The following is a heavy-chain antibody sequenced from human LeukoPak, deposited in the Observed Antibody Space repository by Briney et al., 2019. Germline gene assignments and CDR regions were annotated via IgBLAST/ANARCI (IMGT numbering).Heavy chain of an antibody. D-gene: IGHD3-22*01. V-gene: IGHV3-11*04. CDR2: ISSSGSTI. CDR3: ARDSDSSGYYGWFDP. CDR1: GFTFSDYY. J-gene: IGHJ5*02. Sequence: GGSLRLSCAASGFTFSDYYMGWIRQAPGKGLEWVSYISSSGSTIYYADSVKGRFTISRDNAKNSLYLQMNSLRAEDTAVYYCARDSDSSGYYGWFDPWGQGTLVTVSS.